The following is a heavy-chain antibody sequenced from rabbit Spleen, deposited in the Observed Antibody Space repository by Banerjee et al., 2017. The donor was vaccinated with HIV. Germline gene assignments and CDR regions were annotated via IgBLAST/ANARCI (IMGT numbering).Heavy chain of an antibody. CDR1: GLDFSSRYW. CDR2: IDPVFDST. J-gene: IGHJ4*01. D-gene: IGHD4-2*01. CDR3: ARGDFCFNL. V-gene: IGHV1S40*01. Sequence: QSLEESGGDLVKPGASLTLTCKASGLDFSSRYWICWIRQAPGKGLEWIACIDPVFDSTYYASWAKGRFTISKTSSTTVTLQMTSLTGADTATYFCARGDFCFNLWGPGTLVTVS.